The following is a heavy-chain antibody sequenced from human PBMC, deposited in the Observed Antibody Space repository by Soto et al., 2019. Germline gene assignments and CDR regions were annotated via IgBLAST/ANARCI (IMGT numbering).Heavy chain of an antibody. CDR3: ASGDYTWGSPKRGFDC. CDR2: IYYSGST. CDR1: GGSISSGSYF. D-gene: IGHD3-16*01. V-gene: IGHV4-31*01. Sequence: QVQLQESGPGLVKPSQTLSLTCTVSGGSISSGSYFWSWIRQHPGKGLEWIAYIYYSGSTYYNPSLKSPLIISVATSKNQCSLKLSSVTAADTAGYYCASGDYTWGSPKRGFDCWGQGTLVTVSS. J-gene: IGHJ4*02.